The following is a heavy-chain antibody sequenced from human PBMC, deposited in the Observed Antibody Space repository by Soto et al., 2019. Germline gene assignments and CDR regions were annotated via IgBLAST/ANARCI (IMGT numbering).Heavy chain of an antibody. D-gene: IGHD1-26*01. Sequence: QVQLQESGPGLVKPSQTLSLTCTVSGGSISSGDYYWSWIRQPPGKGLEWIGYIYYSGSTYYNPSLKSRVTISVDTSKTQFSLKLSSVTAADTAVYYCARYHSGSYYWFDPWGQGTLVTVSS. CDR1: GGSISSGDYY. J-gene: IGHJ5*02. V-gene: IGHV4-30-4*01. CDR2: IYYSGST. CDR3: ARYHSGSYYWFDP.